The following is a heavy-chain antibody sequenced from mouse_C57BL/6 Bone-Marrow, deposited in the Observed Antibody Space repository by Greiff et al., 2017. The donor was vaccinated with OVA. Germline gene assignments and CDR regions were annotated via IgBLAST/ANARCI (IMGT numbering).Heavy chain of an antibody. Sequence: VQLQESGPELVKPGASVKLSCKASGYTFTSYDINWVKQRPGQGLEWIGWIYPRDGSTKYNEKFKGKATLTVDTSSSTAYMELHSLTSEDSAVYFCARRGDYDVYYAMDYWGQGTSVTVSS. J-gene: IGHJ4*01. D-gene: IGHD2-4*01. CDR2: IYPRDGST. CDR3: ARRGDYDVYYAMDY. V-gene: IGHV1-85*01. CDR1: GYTFTSYD.